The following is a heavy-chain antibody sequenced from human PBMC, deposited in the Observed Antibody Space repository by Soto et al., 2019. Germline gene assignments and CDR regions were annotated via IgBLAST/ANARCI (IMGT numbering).Heavy chain of an antibody. CDR1: GFTFGDYA. D-gene: IGHD6-19*01. CDR3: TRKAVAPDY. CDR2: IRSKTYGGTT. Sequence: GGSLRLSCTASGFTFGDYAMNWVRQAPGKGLEWVGFIRSKTYGGTTEYAASVKDRFTISRDDSRSIAYLQMNSLKTEDTAVYYCTRKAVAPDYWGQGPLVTV. V-gene: IGHV3-49*04. J-gene: IGHJ4*02.